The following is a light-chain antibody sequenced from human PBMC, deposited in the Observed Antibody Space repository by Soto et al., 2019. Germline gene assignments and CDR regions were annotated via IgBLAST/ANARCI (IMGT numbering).Light chain of an antibody. CDR2: EAS. Sequence: IVLTQSPATLSLSPGERATLSCRASQSVGNNLAWYQQKPGQAPGLLIYEASTRATGIPARFSGSGSGTDFTLTISSLEPEDFAVYYCQQHANWPLTFGGGTKVDIK. J-gene: IGKJ4*01. CDR1: QSVGNN. CDR3: QQHANWPLT. V-gene: IGKV3-11*01.